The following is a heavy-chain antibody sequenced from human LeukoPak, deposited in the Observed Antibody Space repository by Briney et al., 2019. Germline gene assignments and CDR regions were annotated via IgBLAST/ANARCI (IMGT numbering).Heavy chain of an antibody. D-gene: IGHD6-19*01. J-gene: IGHJ4*02. Sequence: SETLSLTCAVYGGSFSGYYWSWIRQPPGKGLEWIGEINHSGSTNYNPSLKSRVTISVDTSKNQFSLKLSSVTAADTAVYYCARGRFDGIAGAGEVPFDYWGQGTLVTVSS. V-gene: IGHV4-34*01. CDR1: GGSFSGYY. CDR2: INHSGST. CDR3: ARGRFDGIAGAGEVPFDY.